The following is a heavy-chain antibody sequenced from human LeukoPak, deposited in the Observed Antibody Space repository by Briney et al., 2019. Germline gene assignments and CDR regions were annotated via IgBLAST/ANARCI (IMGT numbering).Heavy chain of an antibody. D-gene: IGHD5-24*01. Sequence: GGSLRLSCAASGFTFSSYAMSWVRQTPGKGLEWDSDISGSGGSTYYADSVKGRFTVSRDNPKNTLYLQMNSLRAEDTAVYYCAKVRVPGEMATVFLDYWGQGTLVTVSS. CDR2: ISGSGGST. CDR1: GFTFSSYA. CDR3: AKVRVPGEMATVFLDY. V-gene: IGHV3-23*01. J-gene: IGHJ4*02.